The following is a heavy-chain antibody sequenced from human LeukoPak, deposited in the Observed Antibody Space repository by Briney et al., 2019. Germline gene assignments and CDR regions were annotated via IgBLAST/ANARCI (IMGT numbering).Heavy chain of an antibody. V-gene: IGHV3-21*01. D-gene: IGHD3-22*01. CDR1: GFTFSSYS. CDR2: ISSSSSYI. J-gene: IGHJ5*02. CDR3: AREPAYYDSSGYYVPWFDP. Sequence: GGSLRLSCAASGFTFSSYSMSWVRQAPGKGLEWVSSISSSSSYIYYADSVKGRFTISRDNAKNSLYLQMNSLRAEDTAVYYCAREPAYYDSSGYYVPWFDPWGQGTLVTVSS.